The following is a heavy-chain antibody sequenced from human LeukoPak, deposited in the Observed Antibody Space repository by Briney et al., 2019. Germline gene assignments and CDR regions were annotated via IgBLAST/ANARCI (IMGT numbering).Heavy chain of an antibody. Sequence: ASVKVSCKASGYTFTGYYMHWVRQAPGQGLEWMGWINPNSGGTNYAQKFQGRVTMTRDTSISTAYMELSRLRSDDTAVYYCARESNGGGDCCTFDYWGQGTLVTVSS. V-gene: IGHV1-2*02. D-gene: IGHD2-21*02. CDR3: ARESNGGGDCCTFDY. CDR2: INPNSGGT. J-gene: IGHJ4*02. CDR1: GYTFTGYY.